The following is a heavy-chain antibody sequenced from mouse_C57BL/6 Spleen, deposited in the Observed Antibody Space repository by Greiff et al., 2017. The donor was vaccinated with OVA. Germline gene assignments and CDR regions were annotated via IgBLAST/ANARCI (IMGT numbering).Heavy chain of an antibody. CDR2: IDPDTGGT. J-gene: IGHJ4*01. CDR1: GYTFTDYE. D-gene: IGHD3-3*01. V-gene: IGHV1-15*01. CDR3: TRRDFHYAMDY. Sequence: QVQLQQSGAELVRPGASVTLSCKASGYTFTDYEMHWVKQTPVHGLEWIGAIDPDTGGTAYNQKFKGKAILTADKSSSTAYMELRSLTSEDSAVYYCTRRDFHYAMDYWGQGTSVTVSS.